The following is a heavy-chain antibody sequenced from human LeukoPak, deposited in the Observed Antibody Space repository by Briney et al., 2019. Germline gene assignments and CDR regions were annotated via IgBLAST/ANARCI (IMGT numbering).Heavy chain of an antibody. Sequence: SVKVSCKASGGTFSSYAISWVRQAPGQGLEWMGGIIPIFGTANYAQKFQGRVTITADESTSTAYMELSSLRSEDTAVYYCARDKGQLELLDDYYYYYGMDVWGQGTTVTVSS. J-gene: IGHJ6*02. V-gene: IGHV1-69*13. CDR1: GGTFSSYA. CDR3: ARDKGQLELLDDYYYYYGMDV. D-gene: IGHD1-7*01. CDR2: IIPIFGTA.